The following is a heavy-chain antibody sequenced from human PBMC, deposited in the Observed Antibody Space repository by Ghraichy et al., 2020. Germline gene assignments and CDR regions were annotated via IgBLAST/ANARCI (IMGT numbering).Heavy chain of an antibody. D-gene: IGHD4-17*01. V-gene: IGHV3-23*01. J-gene: IGHJ4*02. CDR1: GFTFSSYA. CDR3: AKAPGVKMVTTIDY. Sequence: GGSLRLSCAASGFTFSSYAMSWVRQAPGKGLEWVPAISGSGGSTYYADSVKGRFTISRDNSKNTLYLQMNSLRAEDTAVYYCAKAPGVKMVTTIDYCGQGTLVTVSS. CDR2: ISGSGGST.